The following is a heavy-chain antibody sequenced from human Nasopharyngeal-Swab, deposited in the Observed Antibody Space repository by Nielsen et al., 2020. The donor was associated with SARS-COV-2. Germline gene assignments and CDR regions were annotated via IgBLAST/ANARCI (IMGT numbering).Heavy chain of an antibody. CDR2: IKQDGSEK. Sequence: EGSLRLSCAASGFTFSSYWMSWVRQAPGKGLEWVANIKQDGSEKYYVDSVKGRFTISRDNAKNSLYLQMNSLRAEDTAVYYCASTSGYGLNWFDPWGQGTLVTVSS. V-gene: IGHV3-7*01. J-gene: IGHJ5*02. D-gene: IGHD5-12*01. CDR3: ASTSGYGLNWFDP. CDR1: GFTFSSYW.